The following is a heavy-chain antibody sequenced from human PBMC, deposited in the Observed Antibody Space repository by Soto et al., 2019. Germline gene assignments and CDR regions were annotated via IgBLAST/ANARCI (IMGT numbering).Heavy chain of an antibody. J-gene: IGHJ3*02. CDR1: GYTFTSYT. CDR3: ARGKYQDIVVVVAATQRDAFDI. D-gene: IGHD2-15*01. CDR2: IIPILGIA. Sequence: SVKVSCKASGYTFTSYTISWVRQAPGQGLEWMGRIIPILGIANYAQKFQGRVTITADKSTSTAYMELSSLRSEDTAVYYCARGKYQDIVVVVAATQRDAFDIWGQGTMVTVSS. V-gene: IGHV1-69*02.